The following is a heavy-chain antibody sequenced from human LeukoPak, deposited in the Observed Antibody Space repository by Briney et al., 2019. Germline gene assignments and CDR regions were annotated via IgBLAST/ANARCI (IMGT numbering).Heavy chain of an antibody. D-gene: IGHD3-10*01. J-gene: IGHJ3*02. V-gene: IGHV1-46*01. Sequence: ASVKVSCKASGYTFTSYYMHWVRQAPGQGLEWMGIINPSGGSTSYAQKFQGRVTMTRDTSTSTVYMELSSLRSEDTAVYYCASTTFGADAFDIWGQGTMVTVSS. CDR2: INPSGGST. CDR3: ASTTFGADAFDI. CDR1: GYTFTSYY.